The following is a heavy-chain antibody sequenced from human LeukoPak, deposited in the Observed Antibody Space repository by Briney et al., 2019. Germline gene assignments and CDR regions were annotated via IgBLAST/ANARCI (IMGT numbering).Heavy chain of an antibody. V-gene: IGHV3-21*01. CDR2: ISSGSAYM. CDR3: AREPGPAAPPVDY. J-gene: IGHJ4*02. D-gene: IGHD2-2*01. CDR1: GFTFTSYG. Sequence: GGSLRLSCAASGFTFTSYGMNWVRQAPGKGLEWVSSISSGSAYMYYADSVKGRFTISRDNAKNSVYLQMNSLRAEDTAVYYCAREPGPAAPPVDYWGQGTLVTVSS.